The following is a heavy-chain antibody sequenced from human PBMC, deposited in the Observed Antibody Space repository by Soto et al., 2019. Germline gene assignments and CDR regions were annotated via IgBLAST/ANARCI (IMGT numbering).Heavy chain of an antibody. J-gene: IGHJ6*02. V-gene: IGHV1-8*01. CDR1: GYTFTSYD. CDR3: GTWPYYYFGMDV. Sequence: QVQLVQSGAEVKKPGASVKVSCKASGYTFTSYDINWVRQATGQGLEWMGWMNPNSGNTGYAQKFQGRVTMTRNTSLSTAYMELSSLRSEDTAVYYCGTWPYYYFGMDVWGQGTTVTVSS. CDR2: MNPNSGNT.